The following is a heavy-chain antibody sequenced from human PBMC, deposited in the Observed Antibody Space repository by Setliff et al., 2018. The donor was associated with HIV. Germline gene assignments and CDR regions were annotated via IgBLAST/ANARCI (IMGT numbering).Heavy chain of an antibody. J-gene: IGHJ4*02. D-gene: IGHD3-10*01. CDR3: AKVMTLWFGASDS. CDR2: IRFDGTNK. CDR1: GFSFSGFG. Sequence: PGGSLRLSCEASGFSFSGFGMYWVRQAPDKGLEWVAFIRFDGTNKYYSRSEKGRFTISRDNSKNTLYLQMNSLTGDDTALYYCAKVMTLWFGASDSWGQGTRVTVS. V-gene: IGHV3-30*02.